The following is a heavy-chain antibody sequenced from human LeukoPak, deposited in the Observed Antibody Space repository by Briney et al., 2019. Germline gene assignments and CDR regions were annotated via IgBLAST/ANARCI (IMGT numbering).Heavy chain of an antibody. CDR1: GGSFSGYY. Sequence: SETLSLTCAVYGGSFSGYYWSWIRQPPGKGLEWIGEINHSGSTNYNPSLKSRVTISVDTSKNQFSLKLSSVTAADTAVYYCARGRSVSRRPWFDPWGQGTLVTVSS. V-gene: IGHV4-34*01. CDR2: INHSGST. CDR3: ARGRSVSRRPWFDP. J-gene: IGHJ5*02. D-gene: IGHD2-2*01.